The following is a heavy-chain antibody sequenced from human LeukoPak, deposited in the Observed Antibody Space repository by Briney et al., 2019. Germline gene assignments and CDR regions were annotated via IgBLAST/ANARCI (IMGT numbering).Heavy chain of an antibody. CDR1: GYNFTSYW. J-gene: IGHJ4*02. D-gene: IGHD2-2*01. V-gene: IGHV5-51*01. CDR3: ANPHCSSTSCYAYFDY. Sequence: GESLKISGNRSGYNFTSYWIGWVRQLPGKGLEWMVIIYPGDSYTRYSPSVQGKLTISADKSISTAYLQWSSLKASDTAMYYCANPHCSSTSCYAYFDYWGQGTLVTVSS. CDR2: IYPGDSYT.